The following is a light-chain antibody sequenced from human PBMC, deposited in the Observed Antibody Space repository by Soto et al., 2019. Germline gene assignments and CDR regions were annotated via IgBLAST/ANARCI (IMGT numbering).Light chain of an antibody. CDR3: QQYYSTPPYT. V-gene: IGKV4-1*01. CDR1: QSVLYSSNNRNY. CDR2: WAS. Sequence: IVMTQSPDSLAVSLGERATINCKSSQSVLYSSNNRNYLAWYRQKPGQPPKLLIYWASIREFGVPDRISGSGSGTDFTLTISSLPAEDVAIYYCQQYYSTPPYTFGQGTKLEIK. J-gene: IGKJ2*01.